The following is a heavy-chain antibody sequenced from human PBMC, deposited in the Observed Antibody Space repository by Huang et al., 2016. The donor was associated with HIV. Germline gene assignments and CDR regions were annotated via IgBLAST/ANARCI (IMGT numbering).Heavy chain of an antibody. Sequence: EVQVVESGGGLVQPGRSLRLSCVASGFNFNNYARHWVRQPPGKGVAWVSGISWNSGDLGYGGSVKGRFTISRDNAKNSLYLQMNRLRPEDTALYYCAKGLGGSYYYYLDQWGQGTLVTVSS. V-gene: IGHV3-9*01. CDR2: ISWNSGDL. J-gene: IGHJ4*02. CDR1: GFNFNNYA. D-gene: IGHD3-10*01. CDR3: AKGLGGSYYYYLDQ.